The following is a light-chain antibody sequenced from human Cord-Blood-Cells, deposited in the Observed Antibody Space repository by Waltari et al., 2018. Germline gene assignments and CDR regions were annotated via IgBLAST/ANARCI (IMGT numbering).Light chain of an antibody. CDR1: QSIRSH. CDR3: QQSYSTPHR. CDR2: AAS. Sequence: ESQMTQPASARAAAGGDRVNIPCRASQSIRSHLKWSQQKPGKAPKLLIYAASSLQSGGPSRFSGSGSGADVSHTISSLQPEAFGTYYCQQSYSTPHRFGQGPRLAIE. J-gene: IGKJ2*03. V-gene: IGKV1-39*01.